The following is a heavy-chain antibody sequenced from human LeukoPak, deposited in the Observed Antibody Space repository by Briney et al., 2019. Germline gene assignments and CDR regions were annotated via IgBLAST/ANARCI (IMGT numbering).Heavy chain of an antibody. V-gene: IGHV4-31*03. CDR2: IYYSGST. CDR3: ARGGSSGWYNRDAYYFDY. J-gene: IGHJ4*02. CDR1: GGSISSGGYY. Sequence: SETLSLTCTVSGGSISSGGYYWSWIRQHPGKGLEWIGYIYYSGSTYYNPSLKSRVTMSVDTSKNQFSLKLSSVTAADTAVYYCARGGSSGWYNRDAYYFDYWGQGTLVTVSS. D-gene: IGHD6-19*01.